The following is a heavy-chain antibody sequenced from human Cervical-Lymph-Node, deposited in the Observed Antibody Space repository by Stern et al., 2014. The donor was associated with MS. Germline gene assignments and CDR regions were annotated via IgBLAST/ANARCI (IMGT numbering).Heavy chain of an antibody. CDR2: IKSKTDGGAT. V-gene: IGHV3-15*01. CDR1: GFTFSNAW. CDR3: TPDYHYYGMDV. J-gene: IGHJ6*02. Sequence: VQLVESGGGLVKPGGSLRLSCAASGFTFSNAWMSWVRQAPGKGLEWVGRIKSKTDGGATDYAAPVKGRFTISRDDSKNTLYLQMNSLKTEDTAVYYCTPDYHYYGMDVWGQGTTVTVSS.